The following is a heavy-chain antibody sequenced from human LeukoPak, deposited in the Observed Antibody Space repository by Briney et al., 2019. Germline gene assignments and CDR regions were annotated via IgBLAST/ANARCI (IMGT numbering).Heavy chain of an antibody. CDR3: ARGSGSYSSAFDI. CDR2: ISYDGSNK. V-gene: IGHV3-30-3*01. CDR1: GFTFSSYA. J-gene: IGHJ3*02. D-gene: IGHD1-26*01. Sequence: PGGSLRLSCAASGFTFSSYAMSWVRQAPGKGLEWVAVISYDGSNKYYADSVKGRFTISRDNSKNTLYLQMNSLRAEDTAVYYCARGSGSYSSAFDIWGQGTMVTVSS.